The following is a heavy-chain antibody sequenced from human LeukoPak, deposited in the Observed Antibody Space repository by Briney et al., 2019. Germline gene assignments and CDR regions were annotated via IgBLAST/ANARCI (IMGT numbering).Heavy chain of an antibody. CDR3: GSAVRAALTSNSFDR. D-gene: IGHD3-10*02. V-gene: IGHV4-4*09. CDR2: ISNSGTT. J-gene: IGHJ5*02. CDR1: GASINVEY. Sequence: PSETLSPMWAVSGASINVEYCTWIRQAPGKGLEWIGYISNSGTTDYNPSLKSRVTMSVDTSQNEFSLKLTSVTAADTAMYYCGSAVRAALTSNSFDRCSEGTLVTVSS.